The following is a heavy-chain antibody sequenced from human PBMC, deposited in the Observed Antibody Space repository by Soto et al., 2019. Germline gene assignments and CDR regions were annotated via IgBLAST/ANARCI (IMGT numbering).Heavy chain of an antibody. V-gene: IGHV3-23*01. CDR2: ISSSGGTT. Sequence: EVQLLESGGGLVQPGGSLRLSCAASGFPFSIYAMTWVRQAPGTGLECVSAISSSGGTTYYADSVKGRFTISRDNSKNTLYEQMNSLRAEDTAVYYCAKGVSYGPSYFDYWGQGTLVTVSS. CDR1: GFPFSIYA. J-gene: IGHJ4*02. CDR3: AKGVSYGPSYFDY. D-gene: IGHD3-16*01.